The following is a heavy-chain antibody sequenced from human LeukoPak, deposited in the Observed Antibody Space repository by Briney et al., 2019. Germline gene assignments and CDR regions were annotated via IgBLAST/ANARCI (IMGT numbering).Heavy chain of an antibody. CDR2: IRYDGSNK. V-gene: IGHV3-30*02. Sequence: GGSLRLSCAASGFSFSGYGMHWVRQAPGKGLEWVAYIRYDGSNKYYADSVKGRFTISRDNSKSTLYLQMNSLRVEDTAVYYCAKGTVTTGLGSAFDIWGQGTMVTVSS. CDR1: GFSFSGYG. CDR3: AKGTVTTGLGSAFDI. J-gene: IGHJ3*02. D-gene: IGHD4-11*01.